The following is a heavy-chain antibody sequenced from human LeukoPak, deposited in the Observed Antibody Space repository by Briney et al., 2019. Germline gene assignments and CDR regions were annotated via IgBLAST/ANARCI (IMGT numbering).Heavy chain of an antibody. D-gene: IGHD5-12*01. CDR1: GDSIGSYY. CDR2: ISYSGST. V-gene: IGHV4-59*01. Sequence: PSETLSLTCTVSGDSIGSYYWSWIRQPPGKGLEWIGHISYSGSTNYNPSLKSRVTISVDTSKNQFSLKLSSVTAADTAVYYCARGGSGYALNWFDPWGQGTLVTVSS. J-gene: IGHJ5*02. CDR3: ARGGSGYALNWFDP.